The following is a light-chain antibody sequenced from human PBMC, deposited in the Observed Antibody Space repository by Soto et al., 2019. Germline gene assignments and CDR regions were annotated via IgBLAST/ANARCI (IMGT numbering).Light chain of an antibody. CDR1: QSVSSN. CDR3: QQYGGSPRT. V-gene: IGKV3-15*01. CDR2: GAS. Sequence: EIVMTQSPATLSVSPGERATLSGRASQSVSSNLAWYQQKPGQAPRLLIYGASTRATGIPARFSGSGSGTEFTLTISRLEPEDFAVYYCQQYGGSPRTFGQGTKVDIK. J-gene: IGKJ1*01.